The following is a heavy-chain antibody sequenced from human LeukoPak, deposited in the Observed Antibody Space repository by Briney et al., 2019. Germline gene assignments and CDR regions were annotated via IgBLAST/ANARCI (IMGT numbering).Heavy chain of an antibody. V-gene: IGHV1-2*02. D-gene: IGHD1-26*01. Sequence: ASVKVSCKTSGYSFTDYDIHWVRQATGQGLEWMGWMNPKTDNTEYAQKFQGRVTMTRDTSISTAYMELSSLRSDDTAVYYCARGGYSGTEKPNDYWGQGTLVTVSS. CDR1: GYSFTDYD. J-gene: IGHJ4*02. CDR2: MNPKTDNT. CDR3: ARGGYSGTEKPNDY.